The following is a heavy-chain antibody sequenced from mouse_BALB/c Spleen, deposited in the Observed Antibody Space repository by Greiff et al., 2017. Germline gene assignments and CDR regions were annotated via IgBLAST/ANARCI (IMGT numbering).Heavy chain of an antibody. Sequence: EVKLMESGGGLVKPGGSLKLSCAASGFAFSSYDMSWVRQTPEKRLEWVAYISSGGGSTYYPDTVKGRFTISRDNAKNTLYLQMSSLKSEDTAMYYCARHRDPFDYWGQGTTLTVSS. CDR3: ARHRDPFDY. D-gene: IGHD3-3*01. CDR2: ISSGGGST. J-gene: IGHJ2*01. V-gene: IGHV5-12-1*01. CDR1: GFAFSSYD.